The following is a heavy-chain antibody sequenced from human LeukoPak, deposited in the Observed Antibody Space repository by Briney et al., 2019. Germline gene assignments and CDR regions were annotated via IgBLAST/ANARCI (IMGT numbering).Heavy chain of an antibody. Sequence: GGSLRLSCAVSGLTFNNYAMSWVRQAPGKGLEWVANIKDDGSDKYYVDSVKGRFTISRDNAKNSLYLQMNSLRDDDTAVYYCARAAGGTSRDYWGQGTLVTVSS. D-gene: IGHD1-26*01. CDR3: ARAAGGTSRDY. J-gene: IGHJ4*02. CDR2: IKDDGSDK. V-gene: IGHV3-7*01. CDR1: GLTFNNYA.